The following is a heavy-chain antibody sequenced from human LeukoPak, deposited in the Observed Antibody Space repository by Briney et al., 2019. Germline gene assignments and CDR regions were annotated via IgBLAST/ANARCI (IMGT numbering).Heavy chain of an antibody. CDR3: ARPNLRSDGAFDI. CDR1: GCSISSSSYY. CDR2: IYYSGST. J-gene: IGHJ3*02. V-gene: IGHV4-39*01. D-gene: IGHD3-16*01. Sequence: SETLSLTCTVSGCSISSSSYYWGWIRQPPGKGLEWIGSIYYSGSTYYNPSLKSRVTISVDTSKNQFSLKLSSVTAADTAVYYCARPNLRSDGAFDIWGQGTMVTVSS.